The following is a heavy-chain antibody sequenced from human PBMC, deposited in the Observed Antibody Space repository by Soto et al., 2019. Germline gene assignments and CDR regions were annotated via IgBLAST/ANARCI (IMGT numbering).Heavy chain of an antibody. CDR3: ARHLPNYSYYYMDV. V-gene: IGHV4-59*08. CDR2: VYSSGST. D-gene: IGHD2-21*01. Sequence: GKGLEWIGYVYSSGSTKHNPSLKSRVTISVGTAKNQFSLKLSSVTAADTAIYYCARHLPNYSYYYMDVWGKGTTVTVSS. J-gene: IGHJ6*03.